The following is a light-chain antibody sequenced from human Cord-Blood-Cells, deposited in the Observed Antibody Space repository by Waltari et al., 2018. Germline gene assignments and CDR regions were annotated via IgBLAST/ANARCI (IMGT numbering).Light chain of an antibody. J-gene: IGKJ1*01. CDR2: GAS. Sequence: EIVMTQSPSTLSVSPGERATLSCRASQSVSSNFAWYQQKPGQAPSLLIYGASTRATGIPARFSGSGSGTEFTLTISSLQSEDFAVYYCQQYNNWPRTFGQGTKVEIK. CDR3: QQYNNWPRT. CDR1: QSVSSN. V-gene: IGKV3-15*01.